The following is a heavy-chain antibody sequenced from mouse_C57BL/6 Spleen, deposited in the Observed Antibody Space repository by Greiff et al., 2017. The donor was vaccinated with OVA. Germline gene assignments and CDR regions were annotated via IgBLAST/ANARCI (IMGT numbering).Heavy chain of an antibody. CDR3: ASWGTTVVATYGDV. CDR2: IHPNSGST. V-gene: IGHV1-64*01. J-gene: IGHJ1*03. CDR1: GYTFTSYW. D-gene: IGHD1-1*01. Sequence: QVQLQQPGAELVKPGASVKLSCKASGYTFTSYWMHWVKQRPGQGLEWIGMIHPNSGSTNYNEKFKSKATLTVDKSSSTAYMQLSSLTSEDSAVYYCASWGTTVVATYGDVWGTGTTVTVSS.